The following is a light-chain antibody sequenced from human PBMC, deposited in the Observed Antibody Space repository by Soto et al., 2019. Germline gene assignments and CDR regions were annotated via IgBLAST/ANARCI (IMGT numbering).Light chain of an antibody. V-gene: IGKV3-20*01. J-gene: IGKJ1*01. CDR1: QSVSTNF. CDR3: QQYGRTSWT. Sequence: IVWTQSPGTLSLSPGEGATLSCRASQSVSTNFFAWYQQKPGQAPRLLIYGASTRATGIPDRFSGSGSGTDFTLTISRLEPEDFAVYYCQQYGRTSWTFGQGTKV. CDR2: GAS.